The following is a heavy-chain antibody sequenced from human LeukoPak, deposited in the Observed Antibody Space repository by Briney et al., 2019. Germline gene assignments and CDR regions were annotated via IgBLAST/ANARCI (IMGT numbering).Heavy chain of an antibody. V-gene: IGHV1-3*01. Sequence: ASVKVSCTASGYTFTSYAMHWVRQAPGQRLEWMGWINAGNGNTKYSQKFQGRVTITRDTSASTAYMELSSLRSEDTAMYYCARSTATTYFDYWGQGTLVTVSS. CDR2: INAGNGNT. D-gene: IGHD4-17*01. J-gene: IGHJ4*02. CDR1: GYTFTSYA. CDR3: ARSTATTYFDY.